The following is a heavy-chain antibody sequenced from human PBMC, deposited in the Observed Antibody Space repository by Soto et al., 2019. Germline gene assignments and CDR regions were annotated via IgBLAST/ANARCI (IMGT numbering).Heavy chain of an antibody. CDR2: ISGSGST. J-gene: IGHJ6*03. CDR1: GFTVSSYA. D-gene: IGHD4-4*01. V-gene: IGHV3-23*01. CDR3: EKPLRFPFTTVYYMDV. Sequence: EVQLLESGGGLVQPGGSLRLSCAASGFTVSSYAMSWVRQAPGKGLEWVSVISGSGSTYSADSVKGRFTISRDSSKNRVYLQMNSLRAEDTAVYYCEKPLRFPFTTVYYMDVWGRGPTVTVSS.